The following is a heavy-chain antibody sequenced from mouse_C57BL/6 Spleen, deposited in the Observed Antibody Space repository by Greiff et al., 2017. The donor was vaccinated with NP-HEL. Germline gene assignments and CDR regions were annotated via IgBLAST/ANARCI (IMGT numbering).Heavy chain of an antibody. CDR2: INPYNGGT. CDR3: AREENDGYPDY. V-gene: IGHV1-19*01. D-gene: IGHD2-3*01. Sequence: VQLKQSGPVLVKPGASVKMSCKASGYTFTDYYMNWVKQSHGKSLEWIGVINPYNGGTSYNQKFKGKATLTVDKSSSTAYMELNSLTSEDSAVYYCAREENDGYPDYWGQGTTLTVSS. CDR1: GYTFTDYY. J-gene: IGHJ2*01.